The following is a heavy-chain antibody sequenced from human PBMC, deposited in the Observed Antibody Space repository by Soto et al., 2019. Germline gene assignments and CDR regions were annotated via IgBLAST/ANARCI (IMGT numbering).Heavy chain of an antibody. V-gene: IGHV4-39*01. Sequence: QLQLQESGPGLVKPSETLSLTCTVSGGSISSSSFHWGWIRQPPGKGLEWIGSIYYSGSTYYSPSLKSRATFSVDLSKTQSSLMLSSVTAAATAVYYCARRERAAGTDWWFDPWGQGTLVSVSS. CDR2: IYYSGST. CDR1: GGSISSSSFH. D-gene: IGHD6-13*01. J-gene: IGHJ5*02. CDR3: ARRERAAGTDWWFDP.